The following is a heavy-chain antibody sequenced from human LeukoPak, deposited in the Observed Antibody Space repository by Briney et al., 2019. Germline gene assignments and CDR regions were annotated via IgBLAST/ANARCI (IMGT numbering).Heavy chain of an antibody. CDR1: GGSFSGYY. D-gene: IGHD3-3*01. V-gene: IGHV4-34*01. CDR2: INHSGST. CDR3: AVGITILGVAASFDS. Sequence: PSETLSLTCAVYGGSFSGYYWSWIRQPPGKGLEWIGEINHSGSTNYNPSLKSRVTISVDTSKNQFSLKLNSVTDADTAVYYCAVGITILGVAASFDSWGQGNLVIVSS. J-gene: IGHJ4*02.